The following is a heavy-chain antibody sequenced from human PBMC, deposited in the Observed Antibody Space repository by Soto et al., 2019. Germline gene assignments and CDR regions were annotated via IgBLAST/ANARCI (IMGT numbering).Heavy chain of an antibody. V-gene: IGHV3-30*18. Sequence: QVQLVESGGGVVQPGRSLRLSCAASGFTFSTYGMHWVRQAPGKGLEWVAVMSYDGHNKYYADSVKGRFTISRDNSKNTLFLQMNSLRAADTAVYYCAKDHLPSTVTTPGYWGQGTLVTVSS. J-gene: IGHJ4*02. D-gene: IGHD4-17*01. CDR1: GFTFSTYG. CDR3: AKDHLPSTVTTPGY. CDR2: MSYDGHNK.